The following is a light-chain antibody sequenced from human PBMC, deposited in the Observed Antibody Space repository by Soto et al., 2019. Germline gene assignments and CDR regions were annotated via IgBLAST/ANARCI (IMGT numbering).Light chain of an antibody. Sequence: EIVLTQSPGTLSLSPGERATLSCRASQSVNSRDLAWYQQKPGQAPRLLIYGASSRATDIPDRFSGSGSGTAFTLTISRLDPEDFGVYYCQQYGGSPHTFGQGTELEIK. CDR1: QSVNSRD. CDR2: GAS. J-gene: IGKJ2*01. CDR3: QQYGGSPHT. V-gene: IGKV3-20*01.